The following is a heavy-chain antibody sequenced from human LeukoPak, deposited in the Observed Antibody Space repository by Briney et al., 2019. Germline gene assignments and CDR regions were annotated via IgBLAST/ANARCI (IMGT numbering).Heavy chain of an antibody. CDR1: GGSFSGYY. J-gene: IGHJ6*03. CDR3: ARDITIFGVVQSPRGNMDV. D-gene: IGHD3-3*01. V-gene: IGHV4-34*01. CDR2: INHSGST. Sequence: SETLSLTCAVSGGSFSGYYWSWIRQPPGEGLEWIGEINHSGSTNYNPSLKSRVTISVDTSKIQFSLELSSVTAADTAVYYCARDITIFGVVQSPRGNMDVWGKGTTVTVSS.